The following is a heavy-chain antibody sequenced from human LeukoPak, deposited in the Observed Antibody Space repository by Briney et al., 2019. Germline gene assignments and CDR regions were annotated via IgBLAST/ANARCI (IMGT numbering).Heavy chain of an antibody. CDR2: IYYPDEI. CDR3: AQYPDYGGDYDAFDV. V-gene: IGHV2-5*01. CDR1: GFSLDSWGMG. J-gene: IGHJ3*01. D-gene: IGHD4-23*01. Sequence: SGPTLVNPTQTLTLTCTFSGFSLDSWGMGVAWIRQPPGKALEWLGTIYYPDEIRYSPSLKTRLTIAKDTSKNQVFLMMTNMDPVDTATYYCAQYPDYGGDYDAFDVWGQGTMVTVSS.